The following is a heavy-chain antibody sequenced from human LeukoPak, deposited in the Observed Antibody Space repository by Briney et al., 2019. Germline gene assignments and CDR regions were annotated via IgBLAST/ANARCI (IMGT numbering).Heavy chain of an antibody. CDR2: IYHSGST. CDR1: GGSISSSNW. J-gene: IGHJ4*02. CDR3: ARGEDGYNPFNY. V-gene: IGHV4-4*02. D-gene: IGHD5-24*01. Sequence: SETLSLTCAVSGGSISSSNWWSWVRQPPGKGLEWIGEIYHSGSTNYNPSLKSRVTISVDTSKNQFSLKLSSVTAADTAVYYCARGEDGYNPFNYWGQGTLVTVSS.